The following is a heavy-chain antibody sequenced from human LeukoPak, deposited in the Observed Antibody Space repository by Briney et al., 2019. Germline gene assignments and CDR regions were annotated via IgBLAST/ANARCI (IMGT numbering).Heavy chain of an antibody. Sequence: PGGSLRLSCAASGFTFNTYTMNWVRQAPGKGLEWVSYISGSSGIIDYADSVRGRFTISRDNAKNSLYLQMNSLRAEDTAVYYCARDYSHSFFDYWGQGTLVTVSS. D-gene: IGHD2-21*01. V-gene: IGHV3-48*01. J-gene: IGHJ4*02. CDR2: ISGSSGII. CDR3: ARDYSHSFFDY. CDR1: GFTFNTYT.